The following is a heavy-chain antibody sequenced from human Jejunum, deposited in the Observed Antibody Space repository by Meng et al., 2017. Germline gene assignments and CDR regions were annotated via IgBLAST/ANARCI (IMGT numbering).Heavy chain of an antibody. CDR1: GGSVSRAGYQ. Sequence: LPEPGPGLVRPSETLALFSTGSGGSVSRAGYQWGWIRQPPGKGLEWIGYASTNYNPSLKSRVTISLDTSRNQFSLSLSSVTAADTAVYHCARDHMGSLDYWGQGILVTVSS. V-gene: IGHV4-61*08. CDR3: ARDHMGSLDY. J-gene: IGHJ4*02. D-gene: IGHD1-26*01. CDR2: AST.